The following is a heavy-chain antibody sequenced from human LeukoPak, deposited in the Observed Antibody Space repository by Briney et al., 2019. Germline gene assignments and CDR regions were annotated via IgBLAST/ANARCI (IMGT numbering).Heavy chain of an antibody. J-gene: IGHJ4*02. CDR3: AKSRVATGTFYFDY. D-gene: IGHD6-13*01. CDR2: ISGSGGTT. V-gene: IGHV3-23*01. CDR1: GFTFSSYS. Sequence: GGSLRLSCVASGFTFSSYSMSWVRQAPGKGLEWVSGISGSGGTTYYADSVKGRFTISRDDSKSTKYLQMNNLRVEDTAVYYCAKSRVATGTFYFDYWGQGTLVTVSS.